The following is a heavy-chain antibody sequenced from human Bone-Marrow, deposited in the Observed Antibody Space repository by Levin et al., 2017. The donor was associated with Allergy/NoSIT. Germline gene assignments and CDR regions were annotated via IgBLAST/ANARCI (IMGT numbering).Heavy chain of an antibody. CDR1: GVSIDTYNW. D-gene: IGHD6-25*01. CDR3: ARINQASGVKYWFDP. J-gene: IGHJ5*02. CDR2: INQRGTA. Sequence: SETLSLTCDVSGVSIDTYNWWTWVRQPPGKGLQWIGQINQRGTASYNSSLRSRVLMSVDKSTNQFSLMVNSVTAADTAVYYCARINQASGVKYWFDPWGPGSLVAVS. V-gene: IGHV4-4*02.